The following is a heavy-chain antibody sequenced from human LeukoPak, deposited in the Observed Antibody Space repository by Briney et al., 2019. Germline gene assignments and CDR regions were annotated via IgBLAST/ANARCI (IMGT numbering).Heavy chain of an antibody. Sequence: PTGGSLRLSCAASGFRFSSYWMSWVRQAPGKGLEWVANINQDGTEKYYVDSVKGRFTISRDNAKNSLSLQMNSLRVEDTAVYYCARDGMPFDWWGQGNLVTVSS. CDR3: ARDGMPFDW. D-gene: IGHD1-1*01. J-gene: IGHJ4*02. V-gene: IGHV3-7*04. CDR2: INQDGTEK. CDR1: GFRFSSYW.